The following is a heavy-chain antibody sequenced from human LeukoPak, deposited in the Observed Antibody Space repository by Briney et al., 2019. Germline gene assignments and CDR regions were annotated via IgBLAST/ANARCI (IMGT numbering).Heavy chain of an antibody. CDR2: IIPIFGTA. D-gene: IGHD3-3*01. J-gene: IGHJ4*02. V-gene: IGHV1-69*13. Sequence: GASVKVSCKASGGTFSSYAISWVRQAPGQGLEWMGGIIPIFGTANYAQKFQGRVTITADESTSTAYMELSSLRSEDMAVYYCATADRLAVLRFLEWFPFDYWGQGTLVTVSS. CDR1: GGTFSSYA. CDR3: ATADRLAVLRFLEWFPFDY.